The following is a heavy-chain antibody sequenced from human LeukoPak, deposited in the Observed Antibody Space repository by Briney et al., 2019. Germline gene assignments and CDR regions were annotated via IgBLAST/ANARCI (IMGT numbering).Heavy chain of an antibody. J-gene: IGHJ4*02. CDR1: GFTVSSNY. V-gene: IGHV3-66*01. Sequence: GGSLRLSCAASGFTVSSNYMNWVRQAPGKGLEWVSIIYNDGRTYYADSVKGRFTISRDNSKNTIYLQMNSLRAEDTAVYYCARDSFHTYWGQGTLVTVSS. CDR3: ARDSFHTY. CDR2: IYNDGRT. D-gene: IGHD3-16*02.